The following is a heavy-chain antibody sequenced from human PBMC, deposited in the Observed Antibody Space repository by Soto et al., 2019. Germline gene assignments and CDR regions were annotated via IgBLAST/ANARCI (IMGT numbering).Heavy chain of an antibody. V-gene: IGHV1-69*13. Sequence: SVQVSCKASGGTFSSYAISWVRQAPGQGLEWMGGIIPIFGTANYAQKFQGRVTITADESTSTAYMELSSLRSADTAVYYCARCKSTAVAGIQKVDHYGMDVWGQGTTGSVCS. D-gene: IGHD6-19*01. CDR3: ARCKSTAVAGIQKVDHYGMDV. CDR2: IIPIFGTA. J-gene: IGHJ6*02. CDR1: GGTFSSYA.